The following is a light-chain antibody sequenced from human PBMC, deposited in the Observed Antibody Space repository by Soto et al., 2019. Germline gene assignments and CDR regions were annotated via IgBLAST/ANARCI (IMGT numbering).Light chain of an antibody. J-gene: IGKJ2*01. V-gene: IGKV3-20*01. CDR1: QSVSSSY. CDR3: QQYGSSPRT. CDR2: GAS. Sequence: EIVLTQSPDTLSLYPGERATLSCRATQSVSSSYLAWYQQKPGQAPRLLIYGASSRATDIPDRFSGSGSGTDLTLTISRLEPEDFAVYFCQQYGSSPRTFGQGTKLEIK.